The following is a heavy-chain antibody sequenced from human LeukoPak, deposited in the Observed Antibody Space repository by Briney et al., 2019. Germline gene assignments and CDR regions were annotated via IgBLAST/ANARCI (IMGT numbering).Heavy chain of an antibody. CDR3: ARTTEGYCRGRSCYSYYYYMDV. J-gene: IGHJ6*03. V-gene: IGHV4-59*02. CDR2: IHYSGST. Sequence: SETLSLTCSVSGASVTSYYWNWVRQRPGKGLEWIGYIHYSGSTNYNPSLKSRVTISVDTSKNQFSLKLSSVTAADTAVYYCARTTEGYCRGRSCYSYYYYMDVWGKGTTVTVSS. CDR1: GASVTSYY. D-gene: IGHD2-15*01.